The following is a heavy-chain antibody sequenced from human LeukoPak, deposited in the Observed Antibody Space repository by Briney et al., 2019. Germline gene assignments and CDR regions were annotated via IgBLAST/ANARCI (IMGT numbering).Heavy chain of an antibody. J-gene: IGHJ4*02. Sequence: GGSMRLSCAASGFTFDDYAMHWVRQPLGKRLEWVSLISGDGGTTYYADSVKGRFTISRDNSRSSLYLQMNSLRTEDTALYYCAKGIGGYSYVADYWGQGSLVTVSS. CDR2: ISGDGGTT. D-gene: IGHD5-18*01. CDR3: AKGIGGYSYVADY. V-gene: IGHV3-43*02. CDR1: GFTFDDYA.